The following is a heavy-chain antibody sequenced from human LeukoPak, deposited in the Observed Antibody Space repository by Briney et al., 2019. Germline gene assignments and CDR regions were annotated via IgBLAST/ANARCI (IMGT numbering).Heavy chain of an antibody. CDR1: GGSISSYY. CDR3: ARGRSRPMVRGADAFDI. V-gene: IGHV4-59*01. D-gene: IGHD3-10*01. Sequence: PSQTLSLTCTVSGGSISSYYWSWIRQPPGKGLEWIGYIYYSGSTNYNPSLKSRVTISVDTSKNQFSLKLSSVTAADTAVYYCARGRSRPMVRGADAFDIWGQGTMVTVSS. J-gene: IGHJ3*02. CDR2: IYYSGST.